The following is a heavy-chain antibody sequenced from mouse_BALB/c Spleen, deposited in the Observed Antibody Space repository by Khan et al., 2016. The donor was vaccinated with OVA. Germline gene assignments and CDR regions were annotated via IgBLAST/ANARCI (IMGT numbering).Heavy chain of an antibody. J-gene: IGHJ1*01. V-gene: IGHV5-17*02. D-gene: IGHD2-1*01. CDR1: GFTFSSFG. Sequence: EVQLQESGGGLVQPGGSRKLSCAASGFTFSSFGMHWARQAPKQGLEWVAYMSSGSSTIYYVDTVKGRFTISRDNPKNTLFLQMTSLRSEDTAMYYCARSGGNFHWYFDVWGAGTSVTVSS. CDR2: MSSGSSTI. CDR3: ARSGGNFHWYFDV.